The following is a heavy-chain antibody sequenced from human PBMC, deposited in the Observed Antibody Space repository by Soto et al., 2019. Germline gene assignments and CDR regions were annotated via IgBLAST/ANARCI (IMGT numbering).Heavy chain of an antibody. CDR1: GYTFTNYG. D-gene: IGHD6-19*01. J-gene: IGHJ2*01. Sequence: QVHLVQSVAEVKKPGASVKVSCKASGYTFTNYGIHWVRQAAGQGREWRGWINCGSGNTKYSQKLQGRVNINRDTSASTAYMELSRLVSDDTAVYYCERSGYSSGWYHWYFDFWGRGTLVTVSS. V-gene: IGHV1-3*01. CDR3: ERSGYSSGWYHWYFDF. CDR2: INCGSGNT.